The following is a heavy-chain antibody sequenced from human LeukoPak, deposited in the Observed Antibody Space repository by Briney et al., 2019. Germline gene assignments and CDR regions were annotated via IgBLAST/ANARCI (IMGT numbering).Heavy chain of an antibody. CDR1: GGSISSYY. J-gene: IGHJ2*01. D-gene: IGHD3-22*01. Sequence: SETLSLTCTVSGGSISSYYWSWLRQPPGKGLEWIGYIYYSGSTNYNPSLKSRVTISVDTSKNQFSLKLSSVTAADTAVYYCARVRAYYDSTYWYFDLWGRGTLVTVSS. CDR3: ARVRAYYDSTYWYFDL. CDR2: IYYSGST. V-gene: IGHV4-59*01.